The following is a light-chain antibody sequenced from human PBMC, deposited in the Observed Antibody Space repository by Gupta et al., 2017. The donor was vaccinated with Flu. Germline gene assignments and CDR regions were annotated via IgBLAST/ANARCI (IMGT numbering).Light chain of an antibody. V-gene: IGLV2-23*01. Sequence: ITGSCTGTRSDVGNYDLVYWLQQYAGKAPTLIIYEVHKRPSGISNRFSGSKSGNTASLTISEIQAEDEADYYCSSFGGSSTLRIFGGGTRLTV. J-gene: IGLJ2*01. CDR2: EVH. CDR3: SSFGGSSTLRI. CDR1: RSDVGNYDL.